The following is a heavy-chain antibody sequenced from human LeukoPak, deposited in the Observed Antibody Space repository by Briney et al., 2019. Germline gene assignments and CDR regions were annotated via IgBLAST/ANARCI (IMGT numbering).Heavy chain of an antibody. CDR2: VSAYNGNT. J-gene: IGHJ4*02. CDR3: GRKAGDCGGGSCYSIDY. CDR1: GYTFTSYG. Sequence: ASVKVSCKASGYTFTSYGISWGRQAPGQGRGWMGWVSAYNGNTNYAQKLQGRVTMTTDTSTSTAYMELRSLISDDTAVYYCGRKAGDCGGGSCYSIDYWGQGTLVTVSS. V-gene: IGHV1-18*01. D-gene: IGHD2-15*01.